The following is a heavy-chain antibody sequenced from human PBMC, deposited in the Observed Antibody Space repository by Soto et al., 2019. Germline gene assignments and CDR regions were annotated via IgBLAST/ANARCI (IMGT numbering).Heavy chain of an antibody. V-gene: IGHV1-18*01. CDR2: TNVYNGNT. CDR1: GYTFTNYG. J-gene: IGHJ5*02. Sequence: GASVKVSCKASGYTFTNYGISWVRQAPGQGLEWMGWTNVYNGNTKYAQKVQGRVTMTTDTSTSTAYMELRSLRSDDTAVYYCARGVGSGSYYNQYNWFDPWGQGTLVTVSS. CDR3: ARGVGSGSYYNQYNWFDP. D-gene: IGHD3-10*01.